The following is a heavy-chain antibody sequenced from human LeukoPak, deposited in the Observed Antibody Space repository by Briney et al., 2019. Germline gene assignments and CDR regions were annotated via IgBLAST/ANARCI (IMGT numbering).Heavy chain of an antibody. CDR1: GFTFSSYA. V-gene: IGHV3-30*04. CDR2: ISYDGSNK. J-gene: IGHJ5*02. CDR3: ARTVRRVYNWFDP. D-gene: IGHD2-8*01. Sequence: GRSLRLSCAASGFTFSSYAMHWVRQAPGKGLEWVAVISYDGSNKYYADSVKGRFTISRDNSKNTLYLQMNSLRAEDTAVYYCARTVRRVYNWFDPWGQGTLVTVSS.